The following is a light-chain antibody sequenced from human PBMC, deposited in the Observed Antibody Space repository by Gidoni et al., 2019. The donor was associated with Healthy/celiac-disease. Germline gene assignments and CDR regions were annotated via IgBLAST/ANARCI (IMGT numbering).Light chain of an antibody. CDR1: QSVSSY. J-gene: IGKJ4*01. Sequence: EIVLTQSPATLSLSPGERATLSCRASQSVSSYLAWYQKKPGQAPRLLIYDASNRATGIPARCSGSGSGTDFTLTISSLEPEDFAVYYCQQRSNWLTFXGXTKVEIK. CDR3: QQRSNWLT. CDR2: DAS. V-gene: IGKV3-11*01.